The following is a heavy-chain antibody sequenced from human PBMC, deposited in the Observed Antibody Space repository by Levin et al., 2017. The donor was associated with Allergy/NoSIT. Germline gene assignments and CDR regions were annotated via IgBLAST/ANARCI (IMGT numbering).Heavy chain of an antibody. J-gene: IGHJ2*01. CDR2: ISGTSSHT. CDR3: ARDPSVAGGYFDP. CDR1: GFTFSDYY. D-gene: IGHD6-19*01. Sequence: SCAASGFTFSDYYMSWIRQAPGKGLEWVSYISGTSSHTNYADSVKGRFAISRDNAKNSLYLQMNSLRVEDTAVYYCARDPSVAGGYFDPWGRGTLVTVSS. V-gene: IGHV3-11*05.